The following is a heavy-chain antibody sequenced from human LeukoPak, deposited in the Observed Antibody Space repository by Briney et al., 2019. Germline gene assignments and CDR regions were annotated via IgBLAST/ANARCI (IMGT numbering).Heavy chain of an antibody. CDR2: ISYDGSNK. V-gene: IGHV3-30-3*01. Sequence: PGRSLRLSCAASGFTFSSYAMHWVRQAPGKGLEWVAVISYDGSNKYYADSVKGRFTISRDNSKNTLYLQMNSLRAEDTAVYYCARPYRDQLPAYWGQGTLVTVSS. D-gene: IGHD2-2*01. CDR1: GFTFSSYA. J-gene: IGHJ4*02. CDR3: ARPYRDQLPAY.